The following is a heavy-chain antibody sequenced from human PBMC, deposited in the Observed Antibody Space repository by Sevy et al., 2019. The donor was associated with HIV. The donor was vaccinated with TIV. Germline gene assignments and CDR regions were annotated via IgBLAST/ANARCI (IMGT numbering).Heavy chain of an antibody. CDR2: INPGNGIT. D-gene: IGHD1-1*01. CDR1: GYNFIFYA. CDR3: ASEVEGALKYFDS. Sequence: ASVKVSCKASGYNFIFYAVHWVRQAPGQSLEWMGWINPGNGITKYSQNFQGRVTITRETSATSTYMELASLTSEDTSVYYCASEVEGALKYFDSWGQGTLVTVSS. J-gene: IGHJ4*02. V-gene: IGHV1-3*01.